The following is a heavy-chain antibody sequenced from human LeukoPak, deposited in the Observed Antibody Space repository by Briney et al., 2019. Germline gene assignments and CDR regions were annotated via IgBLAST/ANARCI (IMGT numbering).Heavy chain of an antibody. V-gene: IGHV3-30*18. D-gene: IGHD3-10*01. CDR3: AKARYGSVRYFDY. J-gene: IGHJ4*02. CDR1: GFTFSSYG. CDR2: ISYDGSNK. Sequence: PGGSLRLSCAASGFTFSSYGMHWVRQAPGKGLEWVAVISYDGSNKYYADSVKGRFTISRDNSKNTLYLQVNSLRAEDTAVYYCAKARYGSVRYFDYWGQGTLVTVSS.